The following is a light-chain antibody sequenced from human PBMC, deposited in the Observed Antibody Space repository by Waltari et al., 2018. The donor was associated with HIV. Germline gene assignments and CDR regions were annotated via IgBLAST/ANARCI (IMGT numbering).Light chain of an antibody. CDR3: QTWVTGILV. CDR1: SGHSSYA. V-gene: IGLV4-69*01. CDR2: VTSDGSH. Sequence: QLVLSQSPSASASLGASVKLTCTLSSGHSSYAIACHQQQPEKGPQYLMKVTSDGSHTKGDGIPDRFSGSSSGAERYLTISSLQSEDEADYYCQTWVTGILVFGGGTKLTVL. J-gene: IGLJ3*02.